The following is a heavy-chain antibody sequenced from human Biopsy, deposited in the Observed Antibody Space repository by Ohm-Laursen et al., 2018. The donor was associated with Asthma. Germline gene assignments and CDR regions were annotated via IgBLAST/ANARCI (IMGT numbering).Heavy chain of an antibody. J-gene: IGHJ5*02. CDR2: INPNSGGT. CDR1: GYTFIGCH. Sequence: ASVKVSCKASGYTFIGCHIHWMRQAPGQGLEWMGRINPNSGGTNYAQKFQGRVTMTRDTSISTAYMEVSRLRSDDTAMYYCVRGQKSAGDRWFDPWGQGTLVTVSS. D-gene: IGHD6-13*01. V-gene: IGHV1-2*06. CDR3: VRGQKSAGDRWFDP.